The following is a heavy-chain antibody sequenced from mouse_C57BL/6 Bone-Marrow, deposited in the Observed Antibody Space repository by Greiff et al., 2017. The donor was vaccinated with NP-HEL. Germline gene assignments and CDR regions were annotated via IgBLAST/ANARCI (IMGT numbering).Heavy chain of an antibody. CDR2: IDPSDSET. CDR1: GYTFTSYW. J-gene: IGHJ1*03. Sequence: VQLQQPGAELVRPGSSVKLSCKASGYTFTSYWMHWVKQRPIQGLEWIGNIDPSDSETHYNQKFKDKATLTVDKSSSTAYMQLSSLTSEDSAVYYCARDLPPWYFDVWGTGTTVTVSS. CDR3: ARDLPPWYFDV. V-gene: IGHV1-52*01. D-gene: IGHD5-1*01.